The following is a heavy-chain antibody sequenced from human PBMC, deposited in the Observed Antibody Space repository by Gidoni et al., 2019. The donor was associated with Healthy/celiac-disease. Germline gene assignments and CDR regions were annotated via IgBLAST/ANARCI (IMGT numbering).Heavy chain of an antibody. J-gene: IGHJ4*02. Sequence: QVQLQQWGAGLLKPSETLSLTCAVYGGSFSGYYWSWIRQPPGKGLEWIGEINHSGSTNYNPSLKSRVPISVATSKNQFSLKLSSVAAADTAVYYCARGRVGATLVYWGQGTLVTVSS. V-gene: IGHV4-34*01. D-gene: IGHD1-26*01. CDR3: ARGRVGATLVY. CDR2: INHSGST. CDR1: GGSFSGYY.